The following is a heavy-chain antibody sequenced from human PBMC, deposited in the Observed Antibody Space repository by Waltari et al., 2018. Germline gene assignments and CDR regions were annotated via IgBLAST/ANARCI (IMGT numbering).Heavy chain of an antibody. J-gene: IGHJ3*02. CDR1: GGTFSSYP. CDR3: AGEGYRAAFDI. Sequence: QVQLVQSGAEVKKPGSSVKVSCKASGGTFSSYPISWVRQAPGQGLEWMGRIIPILGIANYAQKFQGRVTITADKTTSTAYMELSSLRSEDTAVYYCAGEGYRAAFDIWGQGTMVTVSS. V-gene: IGHV1-69*04. CDR2: IIPILGIA. D-gene: IGHD6-13*01.